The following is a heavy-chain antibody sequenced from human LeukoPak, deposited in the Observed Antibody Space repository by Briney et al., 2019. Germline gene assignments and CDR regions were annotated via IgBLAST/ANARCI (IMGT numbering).Heavy chain of an antibody. V-gene: IGHV1-2*02. Sequence: ASVKVSCKASGYTFTGYYMHWVRQAPGQGLEWMGWINPNSGGTNYAQKFQGRVTMTRDTSISTAYMELSRLRSDDTAVYYCARDTYGSGCSGPWGQGTLVTVSS. CDR3: ARDTYGSGCSGP. D-gene: IGHD3-10*01. J-gene: IGHJ5*02. CDR1: GYTFTGYY. CDR2: INPNSGGT.